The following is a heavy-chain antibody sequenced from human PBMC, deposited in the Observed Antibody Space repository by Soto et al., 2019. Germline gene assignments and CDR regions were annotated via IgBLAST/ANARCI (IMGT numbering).Heavy chain of an antibody. J-gene: IGHJ4*02. D-gene: IGHD2-21*02. CDR1: GFTFSSYG. Sequence: QVQLVESGGGVVQPGRSLRLSCAASGFTFSSYGMHWVRQAPGKGLEWVAVIWYDGSNKYYADSVKGRFTISRDNSKNTLYLQMNSLRAEDTAVYYCARDLRRGGDCSPFGYWGQGTLVTVSS. CDR3: ARDLRRGGDCSPFGY. CDR2: IWYDGSNK. V-gene: IGHV3-33*01.